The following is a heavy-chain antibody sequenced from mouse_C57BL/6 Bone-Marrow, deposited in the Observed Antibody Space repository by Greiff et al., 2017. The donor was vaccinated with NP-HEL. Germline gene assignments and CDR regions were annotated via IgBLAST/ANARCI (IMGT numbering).Heavy chain of an antibody. D-gene: IGHD2-4*01. CDR1: GFNIKDDY. CDR2: IDPENGDT. CDR3: TTGYDYGEVYFDY. V-gene: IGHV14-4*01. J-gene: IGHJ2*01. Sequence: VQLQQSGAELVRPGASVKLSCTASGFNIKDDYMHWVKQRPEQGLEWIGWIDPENGDTEYASKFQGKATITADTSSNTAYLQLSSLTSEDTAVYCLTTGYDYGEVYFDYWGQCATLTVSS.